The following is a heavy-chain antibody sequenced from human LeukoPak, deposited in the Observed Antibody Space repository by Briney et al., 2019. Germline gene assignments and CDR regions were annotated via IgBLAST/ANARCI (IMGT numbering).Heavy chain of an antibody. CDR2: ISSSSSYI. Sequence: SGGSLRLSCAASGFTFSSYSMNWVRQAPGKGLEWVSSISSSSSYIYYADSVKGRFTISRDNAKNPLYLQMNSLRAEDTAVYYCARVWGFHFDYWGQGTLVTVSS. V-gene: IGHV3-21*01. CDR3: ARVWGFHFDY. CDR1: GFTFSSYS. J-gene: IGHJ4*02. D-gene: IGHD3-16*01.